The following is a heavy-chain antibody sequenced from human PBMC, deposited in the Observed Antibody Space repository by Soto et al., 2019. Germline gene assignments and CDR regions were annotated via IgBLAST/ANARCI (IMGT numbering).Heavy chain of an antibody. CDR1: GFTFDDYA. CDR3: AKDYGSGIPYYYYMDV. V-gene: IGHV3-9*01. CDR2: ISWNSGSI. Sequence: PGGSLRLXCAASGFTFDDYAMHWVRQAPGKGLEWVSGISWNSGSIGYADSVKGRFTISRDNAKNSLYLQMNSLRAEDTALYYCAKDYGSGIPYYYYMDVWGKGTTVTVSS. D-gene: IGHD3-10*01. J-gene: IGHJ6*03.